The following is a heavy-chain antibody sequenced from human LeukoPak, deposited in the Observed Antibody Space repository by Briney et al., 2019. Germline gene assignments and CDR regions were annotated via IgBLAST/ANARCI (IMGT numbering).Heavy chain of an antibody. D-gene: IGHD2-21*02. J-gene: IGHJ4*02. CDR3: ARAYCGGDCYSLTY. Sequence: GASVKVSCKASGYTFTSYDISWVRKAPGQGFEWMGWISAYKGNTKYAQRLQGRVTMTTDTSTSTAYMELRSLTTDDTAVYYCARAYCGGDCYSLTYWGQGTLVTVSS. CDR2: ISAYKGNT. V-gene: IGHV1-18*04. CDR1: GYTFTSYD.